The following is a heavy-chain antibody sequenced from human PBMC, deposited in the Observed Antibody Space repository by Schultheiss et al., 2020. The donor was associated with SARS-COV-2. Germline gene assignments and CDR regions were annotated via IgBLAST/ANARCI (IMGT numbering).Heavy chain of an antibody. Sequence: GGSLRLSCAASGFTFSSYAMSWVRQAPGKGLEWVSAISGSGGSTYYAAPVKGRFTISRDDSKNTLYLQMNSLKTEDTAVYYCTTGQAQGIAARPHYYGMDVWGQGTTVTVSS. CDR2: ISGSGGST. CDR1: GFTFSSYA. J-gene: IGHJ6*02. V-gene: IGHV3-23*01. CDR3: TTGQAQGIAARPHYYGMDV. D-gene: IGHD6-6*01.